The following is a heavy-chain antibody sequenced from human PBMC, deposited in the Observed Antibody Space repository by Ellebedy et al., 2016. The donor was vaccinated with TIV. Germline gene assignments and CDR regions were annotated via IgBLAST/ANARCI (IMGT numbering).Heavy chain of an antibody. Sequence: GESLKISCAASGFSFSNYGMHWVRQAPGKGLEWVTVIWYDGTIKYYADSVKGRFIISRDNSMHTLYLQMNSLRAEDTAVYYCARGVQSGYGYSYYFDYWGQGILVTVSS. V-gene: IGHV3-33*01. CDR2: IWYDGTIK. CDR3: ARGVQSGYGYSYYFDY. J-gene: IGHJ4*02. CDR1: GFSFSNYG. D-gene: IGHD5-12*01.